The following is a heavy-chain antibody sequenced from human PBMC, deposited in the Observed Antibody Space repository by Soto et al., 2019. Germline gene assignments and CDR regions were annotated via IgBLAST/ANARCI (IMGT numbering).Heavy chain of an antibody. V-gene: IGHV4-38-2*01. CDR3: ARSRGDGYKSRSDLSPYYFDY. CDR2: IYHTGTT. J-gene: IGHJ4*02. CDR1: GDSIISIYH. Sequence: SETLSLTCAVSGDSIISIYHWAWIRQPPGRGLAWIASIYHTGTTYYTPSLRSRVTISVDTSKNQFSLKLSSVTAADTAVYYCARSRGDGYKSRSDLSPYYFDYWGQGTLVTVSS. D-gene: IGHD5-12*01.